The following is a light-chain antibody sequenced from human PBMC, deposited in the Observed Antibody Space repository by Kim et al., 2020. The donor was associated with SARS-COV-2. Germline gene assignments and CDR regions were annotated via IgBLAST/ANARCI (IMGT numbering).Light chain of an antibody. V-gene: IGKV1-33*01. CDR1: QDIEDH. CDR2: DAS. J-gene: IGKJ3*01. CDR3: QQYNNLPFT. Sequence: TSLGDRVTITCQASQDIEDHLNWYQQKPGKAPKLLIYDASNLQTGVPSRFSGGGSGTDFTFTISSLQPEDIASYYCQQYNNLPFTFGPGTKVDIK.